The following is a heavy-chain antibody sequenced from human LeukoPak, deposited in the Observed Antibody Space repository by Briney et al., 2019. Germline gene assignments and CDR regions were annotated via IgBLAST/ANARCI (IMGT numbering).Heavy chain of an antibody. CDR2: IHYTGDT. D-gene: IGHD3-10*01. CDR1: GDSISSYY. CDR3: ARHDTRGGAFDI. V-gene: IGHV4-59*08. Sequence: SETLSLTCTVSGDSISSYYWSWIRQPPGRGLEWIAYIHYTGDTNYNPSLKSRVTISVDTSKKQFSLKLSSVTAADTTVYYCARHDTRGGAFDIWGQGTMVTVSS. J-gene: IGHJ3*02.